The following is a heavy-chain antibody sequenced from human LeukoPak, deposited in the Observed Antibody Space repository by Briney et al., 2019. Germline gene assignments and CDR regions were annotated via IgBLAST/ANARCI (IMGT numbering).Heavy chain of an antibody. CDR3: AAASGSSPAFDI. Sequence: GGSLRLSCAASGFTFDDYAMHWVRHAPGKGLEWVPGISWNSGSIGYADSVKGRFTISRDNAKNSLYLQMNSLRAEDTALYYCAAASGSSPAFDIWGQGTMVTVSS. J-gene: IGHJ3*02. D-gene: IGHD1-26*01. V-gene: IGHV3-9*01. CDR2: ISWNSGSI. CDR1: GFTFDDYA.